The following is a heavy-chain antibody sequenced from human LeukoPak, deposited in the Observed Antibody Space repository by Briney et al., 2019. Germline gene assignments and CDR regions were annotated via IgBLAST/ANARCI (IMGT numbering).Heavy chain of an antibody. D-gene: IGHD3-9*01. V-gene: IGHV5-10-1*01. J-gene: IGHJ4*02. CDR1: GYSFTSYW. Sequence: GESLKISCKGSGYSFTSYWISWVRQVPGKGLEWMGRIDPSDSYTNYSPSFQGHVTISADKSISTAYLQWSSLKASDIAMYYCARGYYDILTGYYTPYYFDYWGQGTLVTVSS. CDR3: ARGYYDILTGYYTPYYFDY. CDR2: IDPSDSYT.